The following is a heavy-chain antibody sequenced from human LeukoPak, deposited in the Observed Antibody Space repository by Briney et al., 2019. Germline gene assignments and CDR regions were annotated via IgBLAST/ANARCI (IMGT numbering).Heavy chain of an antibody. CDR3: ARALPYSSSTNGWFDP. Sequence: PSETLSLTCTVSGGSISSYYWSWIRQPPGKGLEWIGYIYYSGSTNYNPSLKSRVTISVDTSKNQFSLKLSSVTAADTAVYYCARALPYSSSTNGWFDPWGQGTLVTVSS. D-gene: IGHD6-6*01. CDR1: GGSISSYY. J-gene: IGHJ5*02. CDR2: IYYSGST. V-gene: IGHV4-59*12.